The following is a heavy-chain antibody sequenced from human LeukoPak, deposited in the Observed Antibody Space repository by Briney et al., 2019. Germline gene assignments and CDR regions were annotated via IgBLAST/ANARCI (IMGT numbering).Heavy chain of an antibody. CDR2: ISAYNGNT. J-gene: IGHJ4*02. CDR3: ARGHSHTYYGSGSLCDY. V-gene: IGHV1-18*01. D-gene: IGHD3-10*01. Sequence: ASVKVSCKASGYTFTSYGISWVRQAPGQGLERMGWISAYNGNTNYAHKLQGRVTMTTDTSTSTAYMELRSLRSDDTAVYYCARGHSHTYYGSGSLCDYWGQGTLVTVSS. CDR1: GYTFTSYG.